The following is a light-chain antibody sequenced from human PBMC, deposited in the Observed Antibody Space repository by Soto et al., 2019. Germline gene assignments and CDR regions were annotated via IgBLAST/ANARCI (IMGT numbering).Light chain of an antibody. J-gene: IGKJ1*01. Sequence: IVLMQSPDTLSLSPGERATLSCRASRSLSSDYLAWYQQKPGLAPRLLIYAASSRATGIPDRFSGSGSGTDFTLTISRLEPGDFAVYYCQQYGTSPGTFGQGTKVDIK. V-gene: IGKV3-20*01. CDR2: AAS. CDR1: RSLSSDY. CDR3: QQYGTSPGT.